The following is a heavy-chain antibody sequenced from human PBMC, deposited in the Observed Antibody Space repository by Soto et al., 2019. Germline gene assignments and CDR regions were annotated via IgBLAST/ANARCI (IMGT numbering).Heavy chain of an antibody. CDR3: ASRPLCSGGSCYLEAFDI. Sequence: GASVKVSCKASGYTFNSYGISWVRQAPGQGLEWMGWISAHNGNTNYAQKLQGRVTMTRNTSISTAYMELSSLRSEDTAVYYCASRPLCSGGSCYLEAFDIWGQGTMVTVSS. V-gene: IGHV1-18*01. D-gene: IGHD2-15*01. CDR2: ISAHNGNT. CDR1: GYTFNSYG. J-gene: IGHJ3*02.